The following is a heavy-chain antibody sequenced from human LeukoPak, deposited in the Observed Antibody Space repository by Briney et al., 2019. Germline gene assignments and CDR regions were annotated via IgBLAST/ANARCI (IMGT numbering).Heavy chain of an antibody. CDR3: ARNRTSYYGEIPFDV. CDR2: IYGSGGT. D-gene: IGHD3/OR15-3a*01. Sequence: PSETLSLTCSVSGGAISNFYWSWIRQSAGKGLEWIGQIYGSGGTNYNPSLKSRVTMSTDKSKNQISLRLTSVTAADTAVYYCARNRTSYYGEIPFDVWGQGTMVIVSS. V-gene: IGHV4-4*07. J-gene: IGHJ3*01. CDR1: GGAISNFY.